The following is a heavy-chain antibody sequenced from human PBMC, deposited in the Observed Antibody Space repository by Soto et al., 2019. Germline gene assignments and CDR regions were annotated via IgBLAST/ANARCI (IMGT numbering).Heavy chain of an antibody. CDR2: ISAHNGNT. D-gene: IGHD1-1*01. V-gene: IGHV1-18*01. Sequence: QVHLVQSGAEVQKPGASVKVSCKGSGYAFTTYGITWVRQAPGQGLEWMGWISAHNGNTNYAQKLQGRVTVTRDTSTSTAYMELRSLRSDDTAVYYCARGRYGDYWGQGALVTGSS. J-gene: IGHJ4*02. CDR1: GYAFTTYG. CDR3: ARGRYGDY.